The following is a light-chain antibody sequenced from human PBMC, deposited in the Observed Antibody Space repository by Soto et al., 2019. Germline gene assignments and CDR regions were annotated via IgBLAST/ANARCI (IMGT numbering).Light chain of an antibody. CDR1: QSVLYSSNNENY. CDR3: QQHYSTPET. V-gene: IGKV4-1*01. Sequence: DLVMTPSPDSLAVSLGGRATINCESSQSVLYSSNNENYLAWYQQKPGQPPKLLIYWASTRESGVPDRFSGSGSGTDFTLTIDSLQAEDVAVYYCQQHYSTPETFGQGTKVDIK. CDR2: WAS. J-gene: IGKJ1*01.